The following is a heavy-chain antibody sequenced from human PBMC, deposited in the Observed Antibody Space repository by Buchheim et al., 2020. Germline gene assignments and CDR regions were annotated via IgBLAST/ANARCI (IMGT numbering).Heavy chain of an antibody. D-gene: IGHD3-10*01. CDR3: AAEPNYPTGSY. CDR2: ISASGGRT. Sequence: EVFLVESGGHLVQPGGSLRLSCAASGFPFGGYEMNWVRQAPGKGLECIAYISASGGRTYYVDSVRGRFTIPRDNAKNPLYLQMSTLRVEDTAVYYCAAEPNYPTGSYWGRGTL. J-gene: IGHJ1*01. V-gene: IGHV3-48*03. CDR1: GFPFGGYE.